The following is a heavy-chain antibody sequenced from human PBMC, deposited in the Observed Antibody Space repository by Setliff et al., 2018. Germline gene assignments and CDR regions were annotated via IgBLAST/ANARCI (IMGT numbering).Heavy chain of an antibody. CDR2: VHYDGVNK. Sequence: GGSLRLSCAASGFTFSTYYMHWVRQPPGKGLEWVAFVHYDGVNKHYRDSVKGRFTISRDISKNTVYLHMTSLRAEDTAMYYCAKRGDTRTFDYWGQGTLVTVSS. CDR1: GFTFSTYY. CDR3: AKRGDTRTFDY. V-gene: IGHV3-30*02. D-gene: IGHD5-18*01. J-gene: IGHJ4*02.